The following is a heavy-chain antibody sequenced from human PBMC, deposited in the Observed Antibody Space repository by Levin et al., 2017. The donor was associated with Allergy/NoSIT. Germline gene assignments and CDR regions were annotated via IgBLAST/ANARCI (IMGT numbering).Heavy chain of an antibody. Sequence: ASVKVSCKASGYTFTTYAMHWVRQAPGQRLEWMGWINAGNGNTKYSQKFQGRVTITRDTSASTAYMELSSLRSEDTAVYYCARDSVAAAAPRGTFDYWGQGTLVTVSS. CDR2: INAGNGNT. CDR1: GYTFTTYA. V-gene: IGHV1-3*01. J-gene: IGHJ4*02. CDR3: ARDSVAAAAPRGTFDY. D-gene: IGHD6-13*01.